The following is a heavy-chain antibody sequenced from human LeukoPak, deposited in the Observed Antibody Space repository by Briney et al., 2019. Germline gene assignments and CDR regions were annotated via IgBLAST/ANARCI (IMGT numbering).Heavy chain of an antibody. Sequence: SETLSLTCTVSGGSISSYYWSWIRQPPGKGLEWIGYIYYSGSTNYNPSLKCRVTISVDTSKNQFSLKLSSVTAADTAVYYCARSPDYGDYVPPIDYWGQGTLVTVSS. D-gene: IGHD4-17*01. J-gene: IGHJ4*02. CDR2: IYYSGST. CDR1: GGSISSYY. V-gene: IGHV4-59*01. CDR3: ARSPDYGDYVPPIDY.